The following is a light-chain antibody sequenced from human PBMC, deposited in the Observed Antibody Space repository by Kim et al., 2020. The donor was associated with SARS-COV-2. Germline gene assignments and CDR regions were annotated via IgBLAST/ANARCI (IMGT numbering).Light chain of an antibody. J-gene: IGKJ2*01. CDR2: GAS. CDR3: QQYLTSPPDT. V-gene: IGKV3-20*01. CDR1: QTITRNF. Sequence: DIVLTQSPGTLSLSPGERATLSCRASQTITRNFLAWYQHKPGQAPRLLIYGASTRATGIPDRFSGSGSGVAFTLTISRVEPEEFAVYYCQQYLTSPPDTFGQGTKLEI.